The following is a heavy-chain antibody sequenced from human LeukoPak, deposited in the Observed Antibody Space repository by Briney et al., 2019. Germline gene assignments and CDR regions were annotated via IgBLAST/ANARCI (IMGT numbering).Heavy chain of an antibody. CDR2: IIPILGIA. CDR1: GGTFSSYA. D-gene: IGHD6-19*01. Sequence: ASVTVSCKASGGTFSSYAISWVRQAPGQGLEWMGRIIPILGIANYAQKFQGRVTITADKSTSTAYMELSSLRSEDTAVYYCAREGSSLSGDYWGQGTLVTVSS. J-gene: IGHJ4*02. CDR3: AREGSSLSGDY. V-gene: IGHV1-69*04.